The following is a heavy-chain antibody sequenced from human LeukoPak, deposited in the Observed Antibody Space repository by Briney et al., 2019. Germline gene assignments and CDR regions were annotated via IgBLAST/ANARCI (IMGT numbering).Heavy chain of an antibody. J-gene: IGHJ6*02. Sequence: GASVKVSCKASGYTFTSYYMHWVRQAPGQGLEWMGIINPSGGSTSYAQKFQGRVTMTRDTSTSTVYMELSSLRSEDTAVYYCARARYDFWSGYYTAPYGMDVWGQGTTVTVSS. CDR1: GYTFTSYY. D-gene: IGHD3-3*01. CDR2: INPSGGST. CDR3: ARARYDFWSGYYTAPYGMDV. V-gene: IGHV1-46*01.